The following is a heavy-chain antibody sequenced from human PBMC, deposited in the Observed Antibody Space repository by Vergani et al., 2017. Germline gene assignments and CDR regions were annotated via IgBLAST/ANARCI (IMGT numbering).Heavy chain of an antibody. V-gene: IGHV1-46*01. CDR2: INPSGGST. D-gene: IGHD6-19*01. CDR3: ARAPVAGTGFADD. CDR1: GYTFTSYY. Sequence: QVQLVQSGAEVKKPGASVKVSCKASGYTFTSYYMHWVRQAPGQGLEWMGIINPSGGSTSYAQKFQGRVTITRDTSTSTVYMELSSLRSEDTAVYYCARAPVAGTGFADDWGQGTLVTVSS. J-gene: IGHJ4*02.